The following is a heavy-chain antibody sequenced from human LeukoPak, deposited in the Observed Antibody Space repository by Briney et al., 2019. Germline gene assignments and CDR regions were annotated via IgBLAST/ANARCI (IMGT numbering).Heavy chain of an antibody. CDR3: ARVHYDFWSGYYLDY. V-gene: IGHV4-59*11. J-gene: IGHJ4*02. CDR2: IYYSGST. D-gene: IGHD3-3*01. CDR1: GGSISSHY. Sequence: SETLSLTCTVSGGSISSHYWSWIRQPPGKGLECIGYIYYSGSTNYNPSLKSRVTISVDTSKNQFSLKLSSVTAADTAVYYCARVHYDFWSGYYLDYWGQGTLVTVSS.